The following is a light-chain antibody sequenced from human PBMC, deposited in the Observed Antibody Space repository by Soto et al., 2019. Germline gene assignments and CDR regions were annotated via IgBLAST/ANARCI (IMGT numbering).Light chain of an antibody. CDR3: SSYTSSSTLSYV. Sequence: QSALTQPASVSGSPGQSITISCTGTSSDVGGYNYVSWYQQHPGKAPKLMIYDVSNRPSGVSNRFSGSKSGNTASLTISGLKAEDEADYYGSSYTSSSTLSYVFGTGTKLTVL. V-gene: IGLV2-14*01. CDR2: DVS. J-gene: IGLJ1*01. CDR1: SSDVGGYNY.